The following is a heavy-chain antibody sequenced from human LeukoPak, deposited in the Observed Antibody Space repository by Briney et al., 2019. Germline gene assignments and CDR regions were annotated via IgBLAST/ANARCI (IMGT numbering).Heavy chain of an antibody. Sequence: GGSLRLSCAASGFTFSSFGMNWVRQAPGKGLEWVSSISAGESSIQYADSVKGRFTISRDNAQNSLSLQMNSLRADDTAVYYCARDSYSSFPEWFDPWGQGTLVTVSS. D-gene: IGHD6-6*01. CDR3: ARDSYSSFPEWFDP. CDR2: ISAGESSI. J-gene: IGHJ5*02. CDR1: GFTFSSFG. V-gene: IGHV3-21*01.